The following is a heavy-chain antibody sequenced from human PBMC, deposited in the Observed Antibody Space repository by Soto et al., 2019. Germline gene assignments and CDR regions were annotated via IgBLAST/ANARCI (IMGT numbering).Heavy chain of an antibody. CDR2: IYYSGST. V-gene: IGHV4-59*01. J-gene: IGHJ6*02. CDR1: GGSISSYY. D-gene: IGHD5-18*01. CDR3: ARERGYSYGSDYGMDV. Sequence: PSDTLSLTCTVPGGSISSYYWSWIRQPPGKGLEWIGYIYYSGSTNYNPSLKSRVTISVDTSKNQFSLKLSSVTAADTAVYYCARERGYSYGSDYGMDVWGQGTTVTVSS.